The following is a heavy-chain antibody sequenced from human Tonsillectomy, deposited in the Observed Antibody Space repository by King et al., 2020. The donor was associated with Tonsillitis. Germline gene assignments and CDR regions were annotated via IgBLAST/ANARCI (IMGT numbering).Heavy chain of an antibody. CDR3: AREIRNYYDSSGYYWGYFDY. CDR2: IKQVGREK. CDR1: GFTVSSYW. V-gene: IGHV3-7*01. J-gene: IGHJ4*02. Sequence: VQLVESGGGLVQPGGSLRLACSAPGFTVSSYWMIWLCQPPGKGLEWVANIKQVGREKYYVGSVKGAFTISRDNAKNSLYLQMNSLRAEDTAVYYCAREIRNYYDSSGYYWGYFDYWGQGTLVTVSS. D-gene: IGHD3-22*01.